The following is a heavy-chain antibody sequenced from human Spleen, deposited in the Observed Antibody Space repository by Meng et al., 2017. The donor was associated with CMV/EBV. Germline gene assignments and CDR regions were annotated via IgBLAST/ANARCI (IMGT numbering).Heavy chain of an antibody. D-gene: IGHD7-27*01. J-gene: IGHJ4*02. CDR2: VYPGDSDT. CDR3: ARVIRLRWTTGDLDYFDS. CDR1: YSFGTYW. V-gene: IGHV5-51*01. Sequence: YSFGTYWIAWVRQMPGKGLEWMGNVYPGDSDTRYSPSFRGQVTISADRSVNTAYLHLSSLKASDTAMYYCARVIRLRWTTGDLDYFDSWGQGTLVTVSS.